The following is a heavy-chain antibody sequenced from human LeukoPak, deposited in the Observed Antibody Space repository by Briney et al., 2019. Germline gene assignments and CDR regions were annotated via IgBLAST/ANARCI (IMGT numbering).Heavy chain of an antibody. CDR3: ARSSYYDILTGYRRSQDWFDP. Sequence: GASVKVSCKASGYTFTSYGISWVRQAPGQGLEWMGWISAYNGNTNYAQKLQGRVTMTTDTSTSTAYMELRSLRSDDTAVYYCARSSYYDILTGYRRSQDWFDPWGQGTLVTVSS. V-gene: IGHV1-18*01. CDR1: GYTFTSYG. D-gene: IGHD3-9*01. CDR2: ISAYNGNT. J-gene: IGHJ5*02.